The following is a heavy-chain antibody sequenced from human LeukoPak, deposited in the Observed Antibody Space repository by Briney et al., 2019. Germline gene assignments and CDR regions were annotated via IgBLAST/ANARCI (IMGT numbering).Heavy chain of an antibody. Sequence: SETLSLTCTVSGGSISSYYWSWIRQPPGKGLEWIGYIYYSGSTNYNPPLKSRVTISVDTSKNQFSLKLSSVTAADTAVYYCARDRDYYDSSGRAAFDIWGQGTMVTVSS. CDR3: ARDRDYYDSSGRAAFDI. CDR2: IYYSGST. V-gene: IGHV4-59*01. D-gene: IGHD3-22*01. J-gene: IGHJ3*02. CDR1: GGSISSYY.